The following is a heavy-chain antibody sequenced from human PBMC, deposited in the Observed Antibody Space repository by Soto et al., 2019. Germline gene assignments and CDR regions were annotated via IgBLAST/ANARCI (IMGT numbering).Heavy chain of an antibody. D-gene: IGHD1-26*01. CDR1: GYTFTNYG. Sequence: QVQLVQSGPEVKEPGASVKVSRKASGYTFTNYGVSWVRQAPGQGLEWMGWISGYNGNTNFAQNLQGRVTMTTDTSTSTAYMELRSLRSDDSAVYYCARGDTGSYYEGLDYWGQGTLLTVSS. CDR3: ARGDTGSYYEGLDY. V-gene: IGHV1-18*01. CDR2: ISGYNGNT. J-gene: IGHJ4*02.